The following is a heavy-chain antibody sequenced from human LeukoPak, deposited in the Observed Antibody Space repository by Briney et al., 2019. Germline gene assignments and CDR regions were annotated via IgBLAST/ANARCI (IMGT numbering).Heavy chain of an antibody. J-gene: IGHJ4*02. Sequence: PGGSLRLSCAASGFTFSSYGMHWVRQAPGKGLEWVAVISYDGSNKYYADSVKGRFTISRDNSKNTLYLQMNSLRAEDTAVYYCAKPDYGGNGDYWGQGTLVTVSS. V-gene: IGHV3-30*18. CDR2: ISYDGSNK. CDR3: AKPDYGGNGDY. CDR1: GFTFSSYG. D-gene: IGHD4-17*01.